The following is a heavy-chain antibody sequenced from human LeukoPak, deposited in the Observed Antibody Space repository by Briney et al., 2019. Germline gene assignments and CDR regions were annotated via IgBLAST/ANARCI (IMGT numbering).Heavy chain of an antibody. CDR2: INPNSGGT. V-gene: IGHV1-2*02. J-gene: IGHJ1*01. CDR1: GYTFTGYY. CDR3: AREDGYNYAHFQH. Sequence: ASVKVSCKASGYTFTGYYMHWVRQAPGQGLEWMGWINPNSGGTNYAQKFQGRVTMTRDTSISTAYMELSRLRSDDTAVYYCAREDGYNYAHFQHWGQGTLVTVSS. D-gene: IGHD5-24*01.